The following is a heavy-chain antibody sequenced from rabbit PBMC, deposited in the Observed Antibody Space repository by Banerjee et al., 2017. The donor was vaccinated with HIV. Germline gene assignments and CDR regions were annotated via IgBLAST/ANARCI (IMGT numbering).Heavy chain of an antibody. Sequence: QEQLEESGGDLVKPEGSLTLTCTASGFTLSSRHYMCWVRQAPGKGLEWIGCINTGSGSTYYASWAKGRFTISKTSSTTVTLQMTSLTAADTATYFCARDLAGDDYTSFNLWGQGTLVTVS. V-gene: IGHV1S45*01. CDR1: GFTLSSRHY. CDR3: ARDLAGDDYTSFNL. J-gene: IGHJ4*01. CDR2: INTGSGST. D-gene: IGHD2-1*01.